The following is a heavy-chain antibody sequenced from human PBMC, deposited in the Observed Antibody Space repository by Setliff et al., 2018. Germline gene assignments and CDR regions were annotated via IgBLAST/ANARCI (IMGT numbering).Heavy chain of an antibody. D-gene: IGHD3-22*01. CDR2: INPNSGDT. CDR1: GYTFVSYG. V-gene: IGHV1-2*02. Sequence: ASVKVSCKAAGYTFVSYGLSWVRQAPGQGLEWMGWINPNSGDTNYAQNFQGRVTMTRDTSINTVYMDLSGLTSDDTAIYYCAKGGGSYCADSGCPPYLFDPWGQGTLVTVSS. J-gene: IGHJ5*02. CDR3: AKGGGSYCADSGCPPYLFDP.